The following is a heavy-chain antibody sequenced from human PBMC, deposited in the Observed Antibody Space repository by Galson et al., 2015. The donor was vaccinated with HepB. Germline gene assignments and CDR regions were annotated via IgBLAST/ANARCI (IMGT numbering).Heavy chain of an antibody. CDR3: AKGGWLQYRSAGNLDY. J-gene: IGHJ4*02. CDR2: ISWDGGST. D-gene: IGHD5-24*01. V-gene: IGHV3-43*01. Sequence: SLRLSCAASGFTFDDYTMHWVRQAPGKGLEWVSLISWDGGSTYYADSVKGRFTISRDNSKNSLYLQMNSLRTEDTALYYCAKGGWLQYRSAGNLDYWGQGTLVTVSS. CDR1: GFTFDDYT.